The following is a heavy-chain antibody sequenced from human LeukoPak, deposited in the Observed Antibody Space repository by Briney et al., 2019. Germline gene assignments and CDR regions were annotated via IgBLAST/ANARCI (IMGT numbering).Heavy chain of an antibody. CDR2: IYYSGST. Sequence: SETLSLTCTVSGDSISSSSFYWGWIRQPPGKGLEWIGSIYYSGSTYYDPSLKSRVTISVDTSKNQFSLKLSSVTAADTAVYYCARTYSGFYYDSSGYQGFDYWGRGTLVTVSS. V-gene: IGHV4-39*01. CDR3: ARTYSGFYYDSSGYQGFDY. D-gene: IGHD3-22*01. CDR1: GDSISSSSFY. J-gene: IGHJ4*02.